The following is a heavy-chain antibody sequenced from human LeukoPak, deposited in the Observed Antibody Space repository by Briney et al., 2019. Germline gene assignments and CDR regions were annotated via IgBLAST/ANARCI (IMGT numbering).Heavy chain of an antibody. Sequence: SETLSLTCAVSGGSISSSSYYWGWIRQPPGKGLEWIGNIYYSGSTYYNPSLKSRVTISVDTSKNQFSLKLSSVTAADTAVYYCAKVGECGFCSGNACFSPFDHWGQGTLVTVSP. CDR2: IYYSGST. V-gene: IGHV4-39*07. J-gene: IGHJ4*02. CDR3: AKVGECGFCSGNACFSPFDH. CDR1: GGSISSSSYY. D-gene: IGHD2-15*01.